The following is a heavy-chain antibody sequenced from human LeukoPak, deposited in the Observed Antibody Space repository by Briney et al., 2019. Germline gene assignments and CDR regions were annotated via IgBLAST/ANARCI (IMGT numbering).Heavy chain of an antibody. V-gene: IGHV3-21*04. Sequence: GGSLRLSCAASGFTFSSYSMNWVRQAPGKGLEWVSSISSSGSYMYYADSVKGRFTISRDNSKNTLYLQMNSLRAEDTAVYYCAKVIWPLSDIVATISGGDAFDIWGQGTMVTVSS. CDR3: AKVIWPLSDIVATISGGDAFDI. J-gene: IGHJ3*02. CDR1: GFTFSSYS. D-gene: IGHD5-12*01. CDR2: ISSSGSYM.